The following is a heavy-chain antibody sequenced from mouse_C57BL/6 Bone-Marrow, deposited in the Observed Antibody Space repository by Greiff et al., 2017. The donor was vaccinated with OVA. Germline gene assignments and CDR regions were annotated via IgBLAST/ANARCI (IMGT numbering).Heavy chain of an antibody. CDR2: INYDGSST. CDR3: ARGGSSFDY. J-gene: IGHJ2*01. V-gene: IGHV5-16*01. Sequence: DVQLVESEGGLVQPGSSMKLSCTASGFTFSDYYMAWVRQVPEKGLEWVANINYDGSSTYYLDSLKSRFIISRVNAKNILYLQMSSLKSEDTATYYCARGGSSFDYWGQGTTLTVSS. D-gene: IGHD1-1*01. CDR1: GFTFSDYY.